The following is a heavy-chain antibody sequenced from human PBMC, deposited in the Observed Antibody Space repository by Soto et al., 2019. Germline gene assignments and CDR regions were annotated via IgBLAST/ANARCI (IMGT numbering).Heavy chain of an antibody. CDR2: VTANGGST. V-gene: IGHV3-23*01. CDR1: GFTFSVYA. Sequence: EVQLLESGGGFVQPGGSLRLSCAATGFTFSVYAMTWVRQAPGKGLEWVSAVTANGGSTYSADSVKGRFTISRDNSKNTLFLRMNNLRAEDTAVYYCASLGVGDWANYYYYYGMDVWGQGTTVTVSS. CDR3: ASLGVGDWANYYYYYGMDV. J-gene: IGHJ6*02. D-gene: IGHD2-21*02.